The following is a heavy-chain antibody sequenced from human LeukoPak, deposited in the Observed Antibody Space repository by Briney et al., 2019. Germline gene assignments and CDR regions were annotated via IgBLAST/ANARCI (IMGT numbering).Heavy chain of an antibody. CDR2: IYHTGST. CDR1: GGSISGSNW. Sequence: SETLSLTCAVSGGSISGSNWWSWVRQPPEQGLEWIGEIYHTGSTNYNPSLKSRVTISVDKSKNQFFLQLNSVTAADTAVYYCARDPRYGMDVWGQGITVSVS. J-gene: IGHJ6*02. CDR3: ARDPRYGMDV. V-gene: IGHV4-4*02.